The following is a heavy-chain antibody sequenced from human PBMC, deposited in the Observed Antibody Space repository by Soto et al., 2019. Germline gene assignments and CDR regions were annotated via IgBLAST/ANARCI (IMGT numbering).Heavy chain of an antibody. CDR3: ARDPPIIYSWNYVDYYYGMDV. J-gene: IGHJ6*02. CDR1: GGTFSSYA. Sequence: SVKVSCKASGGTFSSYAISWVRQAPGQGXEWMGGIIPIFGTANYAQKFQGRVTVTADKSTSTAYMELSSLSSEDTAVYYCARDPPIIYSWNYVDYYYGMDVWGQGTMVTVSS. CDR2: IIPIFGTA. V-gene: IGHV1-69*06. D-gene: IGHD1-7*01.